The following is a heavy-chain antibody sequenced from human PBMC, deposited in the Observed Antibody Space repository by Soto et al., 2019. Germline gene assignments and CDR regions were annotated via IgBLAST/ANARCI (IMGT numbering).Heavy chain of an antibody. CDR1: GFTVSSNY. V-gene: IGHV3-66*01. CDR2: IYPDGRP. J-gene: IGHJ4*02. Sequence: PGGSLRLSCAASGFTVSSNYMSWVRQAPGKGLEWVSVIYPDGRPHFADSVRGRFSLFRDNFKNTLYLQMNTLTSDDTAMYHCATLFGERSDNHDYLDFWGRGTLVTVSS. CDR3: ATLFGERSDNHDYLDF. D-gene: IGHD3-10*01.